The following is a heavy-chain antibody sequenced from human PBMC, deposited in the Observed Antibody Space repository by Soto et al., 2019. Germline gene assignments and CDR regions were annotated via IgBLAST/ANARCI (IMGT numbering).Heavy chain of an antibody. V-gene: IGHV4-31*03. J-gene: IGHJ5*02. Sequence: QVQLLESGPGLVKPSQTLSLTCSVSGDSITSAGHFWTWIRQFPGKGLEWIGYIYYSGATNYIPSLKTRVTLSLETPTNQFSLKLISVTAADQAVHYCASQRDIYGADGVCYRGGFDTWGQGILVSVSS. CDR1: GDSITSAGHF. CDR2: IYYSGAT. CDR3: ASQRDIYGADGVCYRGGFDT. D-gene: IGHD2-8*01.